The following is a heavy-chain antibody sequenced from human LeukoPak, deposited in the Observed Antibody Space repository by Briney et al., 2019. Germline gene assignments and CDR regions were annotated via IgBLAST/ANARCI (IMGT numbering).Heavy chain of an antibody. CDR2: FGGDGNST. V-gene: IGHV3-43*02. J-gene: IGHJ3*01. CDR3: ARDLLSGFLWSGGAFDV. CDR1: GFTFDNYA. D-gene: IGHD3-3*01. Sequence: GGSRGLSGEAPGFTFDNYAMHGVRQVPGKGLGWLSLFGGDGNSTYYTDSVKGRVTISRDNAKNSLYLQMNSLRAEDTSVYYCARDLLSGFLWSGGAFDVWGQGTLVTVSS.